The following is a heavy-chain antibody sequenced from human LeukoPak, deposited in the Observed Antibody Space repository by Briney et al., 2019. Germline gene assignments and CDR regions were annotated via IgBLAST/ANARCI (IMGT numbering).Heavy chain of an antibody. J-gene: IGHJ6*03. V-gene: IGHV3-23*01. CDR3: AKEVAWWDIYQVLFRYYVDV. Sequence: LAGGSLRLSCAASGFTFNSYAMSWVRQAPGTGLEWVSAISGSGDNAYYADSVKGRFTVSRDSSSNTLYLQMNSLRAEDTAVYYCAKEVAWWDIYQVLFRYYVDVWGKGTTVTVSS. CDR2: ISGSGDNA. CDR1: GFTFNSYA. D-gene: IGHD2-15*01.